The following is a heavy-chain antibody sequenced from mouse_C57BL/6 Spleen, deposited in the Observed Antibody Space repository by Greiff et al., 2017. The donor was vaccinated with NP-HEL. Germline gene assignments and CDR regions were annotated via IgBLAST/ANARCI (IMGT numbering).Heavy chain of an antibody. CDR3: ARRGGYSKRIDAMDY. D-gene: IGHD2-5*01. CDR2: IYPGDGDT. Sequence: VQLQQSGAELVKPGASVKISCKASGYAFSSYWMNWVKQRPGKGLEWIGQIYPGDGDTNYNGKFKGKATLTADKSSSTAYMQLSSLTSEDSAVYFGARRGGYSKRIDAMDYWGQGTSVTVSS. CDR1: GYAFSSYW. J-gene: IGHJ4*01. V-gene: IGHV1-80*01.